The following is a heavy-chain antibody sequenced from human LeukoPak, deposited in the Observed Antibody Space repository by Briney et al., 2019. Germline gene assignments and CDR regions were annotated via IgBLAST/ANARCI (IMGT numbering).Heavy chain of an antibody. CDR3: ARDKSGVGALGDHTFFGLDV. D-gene: IGHD4/OR15-4a*01. J-gene: IGHJ6*02. Sequence: GASVKVSCKASEYTFTDYYIHWVRQAPGQGLEWMGWINPNSGGTNYAQKFQGRVTLTRDTSISAAYMELSRLRSDDTAVYYCARDKSGVGALGDHTFFGLDVWGQGTTVNVS. V-gene: IGHV1-2*02. CDR1: EYTFTDYY. CDR2: INPNSGGT.